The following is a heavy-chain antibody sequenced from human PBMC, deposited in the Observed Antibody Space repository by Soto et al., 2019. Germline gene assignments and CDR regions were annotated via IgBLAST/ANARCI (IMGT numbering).Heavy chain of an antibody. V-gene: IGHV3-23*01. CDR1: GFTFDIYA. Sequence: EVQLLESGGDLVQPGGSLRLSCDASGFTFDIYALSWVRQTPGKGLEWVAAISGSGDYTYYTDSVKGRFTISRDNSKNTLSMQMNNMRVEDTAIYYCAKVDRYSTGWSYYSPEDCCYPIDVWGQGTTVTVSS. CDR2: ISGSGDYT. CDR3: AKVDRYSTGWSYYSPEDCCYPIDV. D-gene: IGHD6-19*01. J-gene: IGHJ6*02.